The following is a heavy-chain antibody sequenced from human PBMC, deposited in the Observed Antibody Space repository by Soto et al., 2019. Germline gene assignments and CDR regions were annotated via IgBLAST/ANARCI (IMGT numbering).Heavy chain of an antibody. CDR3: VRGLCGGEWNSPLS. D-gene: IGHD2-21*01. J-gene: IGHJ4*02. Sequence: SETLSLTCIVSGDSISRGDYYWRWIRQPPGKGLEWIGYMYYSSTTYYNPSLMSRVTISVDKSTNPFSLELTSVTAAATAVYYFVRGLCGGEWNSPLSWDQG. CDR2: MYYSSTT. CDR1: GDSISRGDYY. V-gene: IGHV4-30-4*01.